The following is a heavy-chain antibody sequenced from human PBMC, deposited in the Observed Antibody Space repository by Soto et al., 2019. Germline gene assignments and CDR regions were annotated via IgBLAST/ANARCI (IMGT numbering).Heavy chain of an antibody. Sequence: EVQVLESGGGLVQPGGSLRLSCAASGLTFSSYAMTWVRQAPGKGLEWVSAMSGGGETIYYADSVKGRFTISRDNSRNTLYLQMNSRRAEDTDTYYCTKWHTYYYASRGFSGFDCWGRGPLVTVSS. CDR3: TKWHTYYYASRGFSGFDC. J-gene: IGHJ4*02. V-gene: IGHV3-23*01. CDR1: GLTFSSYA. D-gene: IGHD3-22*01. CDR2: MSGGGETI.